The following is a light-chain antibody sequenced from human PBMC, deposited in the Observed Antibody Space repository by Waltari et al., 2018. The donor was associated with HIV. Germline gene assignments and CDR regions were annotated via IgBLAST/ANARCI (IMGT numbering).Light chain of an antibody. CDR2: GEN. J-gene: IGLJ3*02. CDR1: SPRTFF. V-gene: IGLV3-19*01. CDR3: NSRDSSGVV. Sequence: SSELTQDPAVSVALGQTVRIKCQGDSPRTFFASWYQQKPGQAPLLVIYGENNRPSGIPDRFSVSSSGDTASLTITGAQAEDEADYYCNSRDSSGVVFGGGTKLTVL.